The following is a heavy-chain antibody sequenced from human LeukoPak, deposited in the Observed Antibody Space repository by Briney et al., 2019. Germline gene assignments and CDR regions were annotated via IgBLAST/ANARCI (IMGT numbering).Heavy chain of an antibody. J-gene: IGHJ4*02. CDR2: ISAYNGNT. Sequence: ASVKVSCKASGYTFTSYGISWVRQAPGQGLEWMGWISAYNGNTNYAQKLQGRVTMTTDTFTSTAYMELRSLRSDDTAVYYCARVAAAAILYDYWGQGTLVTVSS. CDR1: GYTFTSYG. V-gene: IGHV1-18*01. CDR3: ARVAAAAILYDY. D-gene: IGHD6-13*01.